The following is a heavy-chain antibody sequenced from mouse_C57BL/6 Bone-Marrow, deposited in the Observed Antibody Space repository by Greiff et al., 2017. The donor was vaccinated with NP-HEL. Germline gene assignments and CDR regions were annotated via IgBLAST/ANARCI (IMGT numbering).Heavy chain of an antibody. CDR3: ARSYYGNYVSFAY. Sequence: EVQLQQSGPVLVKPGASVKMSCKASGYTFTDYYMNWVKQSPGKSLEWIGVINPYNGGTSYNQKFKGKATLTVDKSSSTAYMELNSLTSEDSAVYYCARSYYGNYVSFAYWGQGTLVTVSA. V-gene: IGHV1-19*01. J-gene: IGHJ3*01. CDR1: GYTFTDYY. CDR2: INPYNGGT. D-gene: IGHD2-10*01.